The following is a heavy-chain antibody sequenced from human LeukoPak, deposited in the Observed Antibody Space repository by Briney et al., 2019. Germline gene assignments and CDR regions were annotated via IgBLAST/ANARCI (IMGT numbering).Heavy chain of an antibody. CDR2: IYSGGST. V-gene: IGHV3-53*01. CDR3: ARAGFRWELLDYFDY. Sequence: GGSLRLSCAASGFTVSSNYMSWVRQALGKGLEWVSVIYSGGSTYYADSVKGRFTISRDNSKNTLYLQMNSLRAEDTAVYYCARAGFRWELLDYFDYWGQGTLVTVSS. J-gene: IGHJ4*02. CDR1: GFTVSSNY. D-gene: IGHD1-26*01.